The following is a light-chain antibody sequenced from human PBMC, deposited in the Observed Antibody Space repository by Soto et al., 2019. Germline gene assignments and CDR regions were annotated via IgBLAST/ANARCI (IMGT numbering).Light chain of an antibody. V-gene: IGKV1-5*01. Sequence: DIQMTQSPSTLSASVGDGVTITCRASQNISVWLAWYQQRPGKAPKFLIYDASSLETGVPSRFSGSGSGTEFTLTIRSLQPDDFATYXCQQYDSSSPTFGQGTKLEIK. CDR2: DAS. J-gene: IGKJ2*01. CDR1: QNISVW. CDR3: QQYDSSSPT.